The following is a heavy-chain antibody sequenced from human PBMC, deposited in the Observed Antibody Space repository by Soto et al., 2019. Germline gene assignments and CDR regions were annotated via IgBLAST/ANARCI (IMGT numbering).Heavy chain of an antibody. J-gene: IGHJ5*02. CDR3: ARSTAAGPSRWFDP. CDR1: GLTFSSYS. D-gene: IGHD6-13*01. V-gene: IGHV3-21*01. CDR2: ISSSSSYI. Sequence: PGGSLRLSCAASGLTFSSYSMNWVRQAPGKGLEWVSSISSSSSYIYYADSVKGRFTISRDNAKNSLYLQMNSLRAEDTAVYYCARSTAAGPSRWFDPWGQGTLVTVSS.